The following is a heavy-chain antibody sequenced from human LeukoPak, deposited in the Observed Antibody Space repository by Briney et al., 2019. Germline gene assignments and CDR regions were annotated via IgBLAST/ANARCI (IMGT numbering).Heavy chain of an antibody. CDR2: ISGSGGDTM. CDR1: GFTFSKYA. Sequence: PGGSLRLSCAASGFTFSKYAMSWVRQAPGKGLEWVSAISGSGGDTMYYADSVKGRFTTSRDNGKNSLFLQMNSLRAEDTAVYYYVRVPSSPQAFDMWGQGTMVTVSS. J-gene: IGHJ3*02. CDR3: VRVPSSPQAFDM. V-gene: IGHV3-23*01.